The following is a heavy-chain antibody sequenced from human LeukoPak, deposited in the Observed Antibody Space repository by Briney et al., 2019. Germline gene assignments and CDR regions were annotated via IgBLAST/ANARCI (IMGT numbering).Heavy chain of an antibody. CDR1: GYNFAEYW. V-gene: IGHV5-51*01. CDR3: ARRDTGYYYFDS. D-gene: IGHD5-12*01. Sequence: GESLKISCKGSGYNFAEYWIAWVRQMPGKGLEWMGIIYPGDSDTRYNPSVQGQVTISADKSISTAYLQWNSLKASDSAMYYCARRDTGYYYFDSWGQGALVSVSS. CDR2: IYPGDSDT. J-gene: IGHJ4*02.